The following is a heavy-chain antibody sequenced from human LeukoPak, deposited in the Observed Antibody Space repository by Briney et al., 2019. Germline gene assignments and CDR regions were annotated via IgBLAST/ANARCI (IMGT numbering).Heavy chain of an antibody. Sequence: SETLSLTCTVSGGSISSYYWSWIRQPPGKGLEWIGYIYYSGSTNYNPSLKSRVTMSVDTSKNQFSLKLSSVTAADTAVYYYARAPVDWLSPDYYFDYWGQGTLVTVSS. D-gene: IGHD3-9*01. CDR3: ARAPVDWLSPDYYFDY. V-gene: IGHV4-59*01. CDR2: IYYSGST. J-gene: IGHJ4*02. CDR1: GGSISSYY.